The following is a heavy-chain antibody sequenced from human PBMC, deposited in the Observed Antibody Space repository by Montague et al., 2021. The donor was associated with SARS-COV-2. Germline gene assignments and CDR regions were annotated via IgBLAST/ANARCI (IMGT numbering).Heavy chain of an antibody. J-gene: IGHJ4*02. D-gene: IGHD3-22*01. CDR1: GFTFSSYA. CDR3: AKGGERITMIVVVITLADFDH. V-gene: IGHV3-23*01. CDR2: ISDSGGST. Sequence: SLRLSCAASGFTFSSYAMSWVRQAPGKGLEWVSGISDSGGSTYYADSVKGRFTISRDNSKNTLYLQMNSLRAEDTAVYYCAKGGERITMIVVVITLADFDHWGQGTLVTGSS.